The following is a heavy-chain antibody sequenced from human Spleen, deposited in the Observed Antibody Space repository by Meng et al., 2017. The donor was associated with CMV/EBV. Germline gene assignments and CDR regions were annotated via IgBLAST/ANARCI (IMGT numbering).Heavy chain of an antibody. D-gene: IGHD3-3*01. V-gene: IGHV4-31*02. Sequence: VYAGSFSGCYWSWVRRHPGKGLEWIGYIYYSGTTYYSPSLKSRVTISVDTSKNQFSLKLRSVTAADTAVYYCARVETRVTIFGVESWGQGTLVTVSS. J-gene: IGHJ4*02. CDR1: AGSFSGCY. CDR3: ARVETRVTIFGVES. CDR2: IYYSGTT.